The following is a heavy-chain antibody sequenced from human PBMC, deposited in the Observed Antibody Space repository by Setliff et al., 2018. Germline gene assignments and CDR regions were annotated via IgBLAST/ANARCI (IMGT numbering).Heavy chain of an antibody. J-gene: IGHJ4*02. Sequence: GGSLRLSCAASGFTVSAYDMSWVRQAPGKGLEWVSLLDNDGSTYYVDSVKGRFTISRDNAKNSLYLQMNSLRAEDTAVYYCARGSGTTTYWGQGTLVTVSS. V-gene: IGHV3-53*01. D-gene: IGHD1-26*01. CDR3: ARGSGTTTY. CDR1: GFTVSAYD. CDR2: LDNDGST.